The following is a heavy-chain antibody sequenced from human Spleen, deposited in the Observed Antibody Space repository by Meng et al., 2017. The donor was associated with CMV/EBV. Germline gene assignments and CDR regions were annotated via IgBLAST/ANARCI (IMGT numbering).Heavy chain of an antibody. D-gene: IGHD7-27*01. J-gene: IGHJ6*02. CDR3: VRGGRTGYYYGLDV. V-gene: IGHV3-69-1*01. CDR1: GFTFSDYT. CDR2: INSSYHI. Sequence: GESLKISCAASGFTFSDYTMNWVRQAPGKGLEWVSRINSSYHIFYADSVKGRFTISRDNARKALYLQMNSLGVEDTAVYYCVRGGRTGYYYGLDVWGQGTTVTVSS.